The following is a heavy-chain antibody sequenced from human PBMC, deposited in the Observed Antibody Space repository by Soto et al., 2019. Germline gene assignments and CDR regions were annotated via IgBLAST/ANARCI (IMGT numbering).Heavy chain of an antibody. CDR1: GGSISSYY. CDR3: ARYRNDILTGYYDY. V-gene: IGHV4-59*08. Sequence: SDTLSLTCTVSGGSISSYYWSWIRQPPGKGLEWIGYIYYSGSTNYNPSLKSRVTISVDTSKNQFSLKLSSVTAADTAVYYCARYRNDILTGYYDYWGQGTLVTVSS. CDR2: IYYSGST. J-gene: IGHJ4*02. D-gene: IGHD3-9*01.